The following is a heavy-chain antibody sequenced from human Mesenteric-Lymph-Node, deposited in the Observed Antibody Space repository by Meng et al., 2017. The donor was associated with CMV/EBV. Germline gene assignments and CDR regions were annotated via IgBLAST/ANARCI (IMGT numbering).Heavy chain of an antibody. CDR1: GASISSRNHY. J-gene: IGHJ4*02. Sequence: SETLSLTCTVSGASISSRNHYWGWIRQSPGKGLEWIVTIYYSGTTFYNPPLESRATISVDTAKNQFFLKLNSVTAADTAVYYCARRSDYDFWAGNMYYFDYWGQGTLVTVSS. CDR2: IYYSGTT. V-gene: IGHV4-39*07. D-gene: IGHD3-3*01. CDR3: ARRSDYDFWAGNMYYFDY.